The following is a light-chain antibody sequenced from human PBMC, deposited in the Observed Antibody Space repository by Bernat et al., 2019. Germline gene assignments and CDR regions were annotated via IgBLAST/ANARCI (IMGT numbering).Light chain of an antibody. CDR3: QSYDNSLSGSGV. V-gene: IGLV1-40*01. CDR1: SSNIGAGYD. Sequence: QSVLTQPPSVSGAPGQRVTISCTGSSSNIGAGYDVHWYQQLPGTAPKLPIYGNSNRPSGVPDRFSGSKSGTSASLAITGLQAEDEADYYCQSYDNSLSGSGVFGGGTKLTVL. J-gene: IGLJ3*02. CDR2: GNS.